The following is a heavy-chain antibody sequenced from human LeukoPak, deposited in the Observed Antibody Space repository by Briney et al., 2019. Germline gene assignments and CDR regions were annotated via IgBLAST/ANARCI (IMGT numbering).Heavy chain of an antibody. J-gene: IGHJ4*02. CDR1: GFTFSSYG. D-gene: IGHD3-16*01. V-gene: IGHV3-30*18. CDR2: ISYDGSNK. CDR3: AKEALAGDPDKSYYFDY. Sequence: GGSLRLSCAASGFTFSSYGVHWVRQAPGKGLEWVAVISYDGSNKYYADSVKGRFTISRDNSKNTLYLQMNSLRAEDTAVYYCAKEALAGDPDKSYYFDYWGQGTLVTVSS.